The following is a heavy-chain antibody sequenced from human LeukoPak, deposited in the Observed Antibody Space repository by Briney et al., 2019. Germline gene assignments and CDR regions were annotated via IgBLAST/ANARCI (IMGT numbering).Heavy chain of an antibody. CDR1: GFTFSSYS. J-gene: IGHJ3*02. D-gene: IGHD6-6*01. CDR3: AKDREYSTTPDAFDI. V-gene: IGHV3-48*01. Sequence: GGSLRLSCAASGFTFSSYSMNWVRQAPGKGLEWVSYISSSSSTIYYADSVKGRFTISRDNAKNSLYLQMNSLRAEDTAVYYCAKDREYSTTPDAFDIWGQGTMVTVSS. CDR2: ISSSSSTI.